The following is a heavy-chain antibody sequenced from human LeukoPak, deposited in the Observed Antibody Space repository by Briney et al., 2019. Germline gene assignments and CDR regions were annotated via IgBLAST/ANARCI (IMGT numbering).Heavy chain of an antibody. CDR2: IYYDGSKK. J-gene: IGHJ4*02. CDR3: ASGPDGYSSHFDY. CDR1: GFTFSDYA. V-gene: IGHV3-30-3*01. D-gene: IGHD5-24*01. Sequence: GGSLRLSCVASGFTFSDYAMHWVRQAPGKGLEWVAVIYYDGSKKYYADSVEGRFTISRDNSKNTLYLHMKSLRVEDTAVYYCASGPDGYSSHFDYWCQGTLVTVSS.